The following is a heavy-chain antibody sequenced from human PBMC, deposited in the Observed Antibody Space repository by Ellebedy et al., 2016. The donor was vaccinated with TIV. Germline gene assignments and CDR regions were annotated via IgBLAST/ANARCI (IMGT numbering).Heavy chain of an antibody. CDR3: ARQSRSSSHTDY. V-gene: IGHV5-51*01. CDR2: IYPGDSHI. D-gene: IGHD2-2*01. J-gene: IGHJ4*02. CDR1: EYSITNYW. Sequence: PGGSLRLSCKGSEYSITNYWIGWVRQMPGKGLEWMGMIYPGDSHIKYSPSFQGQVTISADKSISTAYLQWSSLKASDTAIYFCARQSRSSSHTDYWGQGTQVTVS.